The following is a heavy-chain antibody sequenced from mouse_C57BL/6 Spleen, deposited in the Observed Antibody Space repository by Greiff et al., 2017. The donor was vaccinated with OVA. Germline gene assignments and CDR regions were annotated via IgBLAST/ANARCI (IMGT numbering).Heavy chain of an antibody. CDR2: INPYNGGT. CDR3: ARGNGIDY. Sequence: VQLQQSGPVLVKPGASVKLSCKASGYTFTDYYMNWVKQSHGKSLEWIGVINPYNGGTSYNQKFKGKATLTVDKSSSTAYMELNSLTSEDSAVYYCARGNGIDYWGQGTTLTVSS. D-gene: IGHD2-1*01. CDR1: GYTFTDYY. V-gene: IGHV1-19*01. J-gene: IGHJ2*01.